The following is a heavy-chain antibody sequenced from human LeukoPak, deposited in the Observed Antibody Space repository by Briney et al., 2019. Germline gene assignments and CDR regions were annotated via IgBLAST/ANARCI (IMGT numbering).Heavy chain of an antibody. D-gene: IGHD3-22*01. CDR2: IFPGGGN. CDR3: ARGQWLPVFDF. Sequence: SETLSLTCSVSGGSVTKYYWSWIRQPSGRGLEWIGRIFPGGGNNYNPSLKSRVTMSVDPSKNQFSLRLSSVTAADTAVYYCARGQWLPVFDFWGQGTLVTVSS. V-gene: IGHV4-4*07. CDR1: GGSVTKYY. J-gene: IGHJ4*02.